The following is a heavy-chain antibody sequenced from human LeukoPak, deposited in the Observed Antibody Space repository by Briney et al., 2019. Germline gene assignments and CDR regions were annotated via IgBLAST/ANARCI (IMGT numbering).Heavy chain of an antibody. J-gene: IGHJ5*02. CDR2: IRNDGSNE. V-gene: IGHV3-30*02. CDR1: GFTFSNYG. CDR3: ASSGWYSTPNWFDP. D-gene: IGHD6-19*01. Sequence: GGSLRLSCAASGFTFSNYGMQWVRQGPGSGLEWVAFIRNDGSNEYYSDSVKGRFTISRDNAKNSLYLQMNSLRAEDTAMYYCASSGWYSTPNWFDPWGQGTLVIVSS.